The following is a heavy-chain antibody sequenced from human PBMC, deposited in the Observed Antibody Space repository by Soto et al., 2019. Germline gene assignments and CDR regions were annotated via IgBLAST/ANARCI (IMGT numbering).Heavy chain of an antibody. CDR3: VKGVIGMAADDTLTG. CDR2: ILFDGSDK. V-gene: IGHV3-33*06. D-gene: IGHD3-9*01. Sequence: PGGSLRLSCAASGFTFSHFGMHWVRQAPGKGLEWVAVILFDGSDKFLADSVKGRFTIARDNSINTLYLHMNSLRPEDTAVYYCVKGVIGMAADDTLTGWGEGTLVTVSS. CDR1: GFTFSHFG. J-gene: IGHJ4*02.